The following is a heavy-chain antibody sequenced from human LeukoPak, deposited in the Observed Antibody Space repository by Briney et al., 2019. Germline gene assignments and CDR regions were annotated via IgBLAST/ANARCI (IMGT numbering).Heavy chain of an antibody. V-gene: IGHV1-2*06. CDR3: ARDQGSLTRSWYTGY. D-gene: IGHD6-13*01. Sequence: SVKVSCKASGYTFTGYYMHRVRQAPGQGLEWMGRINPYSGDTNFAQKFQGRVTMTRDTSITTAYMDLSSLTPDDTAVYFCARDQGSLTRSWYTGYWGQGTQVTVSS. CDR2: INPYSGDT. CDR1: GYTFTGYY. J-gene: IGHJ4*02.